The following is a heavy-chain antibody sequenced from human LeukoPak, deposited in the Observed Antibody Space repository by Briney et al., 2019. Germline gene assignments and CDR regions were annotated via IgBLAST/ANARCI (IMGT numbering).Heavy chain of an antibody. J-gene: IGHJ4*02. CDR3: TTDVDYGDYTTHHLDY. CDR1: GFTLSNAW. CDR2: IKGKTDGGTT. V-gene: IGHV3-15*01. Sequence: PGGSLRLSCAASGFTLSNAWMSWVRQAPGKGLEWVGRIKGKTDGGTTDYAAPVKGRFTISRDDSKNTLYLQMNSLKTEDTAVYYCTTDVDYGDYTTHHLDYWGEGTLFTVSS. D-gene: IGHD4-17*01.